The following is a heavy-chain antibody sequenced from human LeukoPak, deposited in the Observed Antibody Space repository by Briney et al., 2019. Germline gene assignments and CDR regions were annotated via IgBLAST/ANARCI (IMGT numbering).Heavy chain of an antibody. Sequence: PGGSLRLSCAASGFTLSSYAMTWVRQAPGKGLEWVSAISGSGGNTYYADSVKGRFTISRDNSKNTLYLQMNSLRAEDTAVYYCARDGDFWSAQGAFDIWGQGTMVTVSS. CDR3: ARDGDFWSAQGAFDI. V-gene: IGHV3-23*01. J-gene: IGHJ3*02. CDR1: GFTLSSYA. CDR2: ISGSGGNT. D-gene: IGHD3-3*01.